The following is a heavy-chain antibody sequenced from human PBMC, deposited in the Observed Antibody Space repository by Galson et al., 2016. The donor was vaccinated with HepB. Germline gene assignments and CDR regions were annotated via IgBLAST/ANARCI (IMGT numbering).Heavy chain of an antibody. J-gene: IGHJ3*01. CDR3: ARDPMRFAFDL. CDR2: ISSSGTTI. Sequence: SLRLSCAASGFTFGSYSMNWVRQAPGKGLEWLSYISSSGTTIYYADSVKGRFTISRDNAKNSLYLQMNSLRAEDTAVYYCARDPMRFAFDLWGQGTMVTVSS. V-gene: IGHV3-48*01. CDR1: GFTFGSYS.